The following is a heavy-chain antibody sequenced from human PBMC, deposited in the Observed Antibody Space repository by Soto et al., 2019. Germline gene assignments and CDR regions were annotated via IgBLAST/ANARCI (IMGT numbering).Heavy chain of an antibody. D-gene: IGHD2-8*01. V-gene: IGHV4-39*01. CDR1: GGSVSRSSYY. Sequence: QLQLQESGPGLVKPSETLSLICTVSGGSVSRSSYYWGWIRQPPGKGLEWIGSIYYSGNTYYNPSLKSRVTISVDTSKNQCSLKLSSVTAADTAMYYCARAAIMVYATPRYFDLWGRGTLVTVSS. CDR2: IYYSGNT. CDR3: ARAAIMVYATPRYFDL. J-gene: IGHJ2*01.